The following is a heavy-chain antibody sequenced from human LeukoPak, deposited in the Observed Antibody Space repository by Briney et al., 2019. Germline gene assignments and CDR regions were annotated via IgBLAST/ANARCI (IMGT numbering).Heavy chain of an antibody. CDR3: AREWRNTIFGVVRCFNL. D-gene: IGHD3-3*01. CDR1: GDSISRFY. CDR2: IYYDGST. J-gene: IGHJ2*01. V-gene: IGHV4-59*01. Sequence: PSETLSLTCSVSGDSISRFYWSWIRQPPGRGLEWIGHIYYDGSTNYSPSLKSRVSISIDMSKNQFSLNLTSVTPADTAVYYCAREWRNTIFGVVRCFNLWGRGTLVTVSS.